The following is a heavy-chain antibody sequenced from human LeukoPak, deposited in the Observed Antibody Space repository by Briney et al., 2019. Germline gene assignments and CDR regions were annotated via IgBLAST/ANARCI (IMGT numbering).Heavy chain of an antibody. CDR3: ATYEGLKESFDH. V-gene: IGHV4-61*02. J-gene: IGHJ4*02. CDR1: GGSISSGRYY. CDR2: IYTSGST. Sequence: SETLSLTCTVSGGSISSGRYYWSWIRQPAGKGLEWIGRIYTSGSTNYNPSLKSRVTISVDTSKNQFSLKLSSVTAADTAVYYCATYEGLKESFDHWGQGTLVTVSS. D-gene: IGHD5-12*01.